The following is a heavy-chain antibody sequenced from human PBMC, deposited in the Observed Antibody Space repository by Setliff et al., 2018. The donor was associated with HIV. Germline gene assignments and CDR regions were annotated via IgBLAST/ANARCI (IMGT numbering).Heavy chain of an antibody. J-gene: IGHJ5*02. CDR3: ARGPPTHYYGPDNWFDP. CDR2: VDHSGKS. D-gene: IGHD3-10*01. CDR1: GGSLSSFS. Sequence: PSETLSLTCAVYGGSLSSFSWTWIRQAPGKGLEWIGEVDHSGKSKENPSLRSRVSISVDTSKNQFSLKMRSVTATDMAFYYCARGPPTHYYGPDNWFDPWSQGTLVTVSS. V-gene: IGHV4-34*01.